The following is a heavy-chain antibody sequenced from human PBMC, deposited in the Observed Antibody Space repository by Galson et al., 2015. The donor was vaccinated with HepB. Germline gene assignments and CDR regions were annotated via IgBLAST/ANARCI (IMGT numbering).Heavy chain of an antibody. V-gene: IGHV1-8*01. J-gene: IGHJ6*03. CDR1: GYTFTSYD. D-gene: IGHD1-26*01. Sequence: SVKVSCKASGYTFTSYDINWVRQATGQGLEWMGWMNPNSGNTGYAQKFQGRVTMTRNTSISTAYMELSSLRSEDTAVYYCARADRRKDRSQGEYYYYYMDVWGKGTTVTVSS. CDR3: ARADRRKDRSQGEYYYYYMDV. CDR2: MNPNSGNT.